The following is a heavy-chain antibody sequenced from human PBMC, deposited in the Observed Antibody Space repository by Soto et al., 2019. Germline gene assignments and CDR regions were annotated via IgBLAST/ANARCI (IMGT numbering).Heavy chain of an antibody. CDR1: GGSISSYY. CDR2: IYYSGST. V-gene: IGHV4-59*01. D-gene: IGHD3-22*01. Sequence: SETLSLTCTVSGGSISSYYWSWIRQPPGKGLEWIGYIYYSGSTNYNPSLKSRVTISVDTSKNQFSLKLCSVTAADTAVYYCARSSSPLVVGYYYYGMHVWGQGTTVNVS. J-gene: IGHJ6*02. CDR3: ARSSSPLVVGYYYYGMHV.